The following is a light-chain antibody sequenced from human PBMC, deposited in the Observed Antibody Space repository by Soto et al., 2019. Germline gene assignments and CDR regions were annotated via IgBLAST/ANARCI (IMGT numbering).Light chain of an antibody. CDR2: ENN. CDR3: QSYDSSTVV. CDR1: SGSIASND. V-gene: IGLV6-57*04. J-gene: IGLJ2*01. Sequence: NFMLTQPHSVSESPGKTVIISCTRSSGSIASNDVQWYQQRPGSAPTTVIYENNQRPSGVPDRFSGSTDGSSNSASLTISGLQTEDEADYYCQSYDSSTVVFGGGTKVTVL.